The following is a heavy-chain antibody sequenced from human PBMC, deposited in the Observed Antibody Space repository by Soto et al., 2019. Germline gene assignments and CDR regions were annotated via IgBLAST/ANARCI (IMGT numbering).Heavy chain of an antibody. CDR1: GYTFTSYG. CDR2: ISAYNGNT. D-gene: IGHD3-22*01. Sequence: GASVKVSCKASGYTFTSYGISWVRQAPGQGLEWMGWISAYNGNTNYAQKLQGRVTMTTDTSTSTAYMELRSLRSDDTAVYYCARQKDYYYDSSGYSHYIDYWGQGTLVTVSS. V-gene: IGHV1-18*01. J-gene: IGHJ4*02. CDR3: ARQKDYYYDSSGYSHYIDY.